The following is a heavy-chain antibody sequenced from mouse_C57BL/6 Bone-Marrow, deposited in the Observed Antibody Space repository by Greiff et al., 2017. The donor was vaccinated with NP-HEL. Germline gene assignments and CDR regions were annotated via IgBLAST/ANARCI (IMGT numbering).Heavy chain of an antibody. CDR2: INYDGSST. D-gene: IGHD2-4*01. CDR3: AREGGLRRHTYAIDY. J-gene: IGHJ4*01. CDR1: GFTFSDYY. Sequence: EVKLVEPEGGLVQPGSSMKLSCTTSGFTFSDYYMAWVRQVPEEGLDWVANINYDGSSTYYMDSLKSRFIISRDNTKNILYLQMSSLKSEDTATYYLAREGGLRRHTYAIDYWGQGTSVTVSS. V-gene: IGHV5-16*01.